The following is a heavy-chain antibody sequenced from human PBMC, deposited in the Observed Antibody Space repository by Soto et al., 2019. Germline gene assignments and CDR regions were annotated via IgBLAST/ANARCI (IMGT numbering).Heavy chain of an antibody. V-gene: IGHV1-8*01. Sequence: ASGKVSCKASWYTFTSYDINLGRQATRQRVVWMGWMNPNSGNTGYAQRFQGRVTMTRNTSISTAYMELSSLRSEDTAVYYCARGYCSGGSCYSYLDAFDIWGQGTMVTVSS. CDR2: MNPNSGNT. J-gene: IGHJ3*02. CDR3: ARGYCSGGSCYSYLDAFDI. D-gene: IGHD2-15*01. CDR1: WYTFTSYD.